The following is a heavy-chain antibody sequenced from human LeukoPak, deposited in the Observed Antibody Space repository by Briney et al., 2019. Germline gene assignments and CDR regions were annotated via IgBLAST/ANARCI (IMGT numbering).Heavy chain of an antibody. Sequence: PGESLKISCKGSGYSFASYWIGWGRQMPGKGLEWMGIIYPGDSDTTYSPSFQGQVTISADKSISTAYLQWSSLQASDTAMYYCARQRSRGYFDYWGQGTLVTVSS. CDR3: ARQRSRGYFDY. D-gene: IGHD6-13*01. CDR2: IYPGDSDT. V-gene: IGHV5-51*01. J-gene: IGHJ4*02. CDR1: GYSFASYW.